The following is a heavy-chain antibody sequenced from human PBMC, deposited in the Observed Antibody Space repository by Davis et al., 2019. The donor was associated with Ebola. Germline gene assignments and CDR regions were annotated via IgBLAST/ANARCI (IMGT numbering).Heavy chain of an antibody. CDR1: GFTFDDYA. V-gene: IGHV3-9*01. CDR3: AKDRIVGQYGMDV. D-gene: IGHD3-16*02. CDR2: ISWNSGSI. Sequence: GGSLRLSCAASGFTFDDYAMHWVRPAPGKGLEWVSGISWNSGSIGYADSVKGRFTISRDNAKNSLYLQMNSLGAEDTALYYCAKDRIVGQYGMDVWGQGTTVTVSS. J-gene: IGHJ6*02.